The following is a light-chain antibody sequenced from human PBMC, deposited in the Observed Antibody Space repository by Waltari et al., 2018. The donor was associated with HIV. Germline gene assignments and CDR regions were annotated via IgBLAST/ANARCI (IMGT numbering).Light chain of an antibody. V-gene: IGLV1-47*01. J-gene: IGLJ1*01. Sequence: QSVLTQPPSASGTPGQRATIPCSGSRLNNGRNFVSWYQQLPGTAPKVLIFRDNQRPSGVPDRFSGSKSGASASLAISGLRSEDEADYYCAAWDDSLRGSYVFGPGTKVTVL. CDR3: AAWDDSLRGSYV. CDR1: RLNNGRNF. CDR2: RDN.